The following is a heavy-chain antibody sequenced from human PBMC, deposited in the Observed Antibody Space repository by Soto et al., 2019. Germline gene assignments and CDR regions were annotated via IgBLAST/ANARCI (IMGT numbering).Heavy chain of an antibody. Sequence: GESLKISCKGSGYSFTSYWISWVRQMPGKGLEWMGRIDPSDSYTNYSPSFQGHVTISADKSISTAYLQWSSLKASDTAMYYCAKLGPGYDFWSGYYHYYYYGMDVWGQGTTVTVSS. CDR1: GYSFTSYW. CDR3: AKLGPGYDFWSGYYHYYYYGMDV. D-gene: IGHD3-3*01. CDR2: IDPSDSYT. V-gene: IGHV5-10-1*01. J-gene: IGHJ6*02.